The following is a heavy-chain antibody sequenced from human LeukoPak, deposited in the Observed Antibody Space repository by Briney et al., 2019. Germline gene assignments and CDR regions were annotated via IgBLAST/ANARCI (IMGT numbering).Heavy chain of an antibody. CDR1: GYTFTGYY. D-gene: IGHD3-10*01. Sequence: ASVKVSCKASGYTFTGYYMHWVRQAPGQGLEWMGWINPNSGGTNYAQKFQGRVTMTRDTSISTAYMELSRLRSDDTAVYYCAILLWFGELLYDWFDPWGQGTLVTVSS. J-gene: IGHJ5*02. V-gene: IGHV1-2*02. CDR3: AILLWFGELLYDWFDP. CDR2: INPNSGGT.